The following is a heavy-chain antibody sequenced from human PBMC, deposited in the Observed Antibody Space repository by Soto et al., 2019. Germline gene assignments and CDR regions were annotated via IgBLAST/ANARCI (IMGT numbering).Heavy chain of an antibody. V-gene: IGHV4-39*01. CDR1: GGSIRNSNYY. CDR3: GRQRSSYASGIYLDS. CDR2: VYYSGST. D-gene: IGHD3-10*01. J-gene: IGHJ4*02. Sequence: QLQLQESGPGLVKPSETLSLTCTVSGGSIRNSNYYWGWIRQPPGKGLEWIGNVYYSGSTSYNPSLRSRVPIPADTSENQFARRRSFVPAADRAVYYGGRQRSSYASGIYLDSWGRGPLVTASS.